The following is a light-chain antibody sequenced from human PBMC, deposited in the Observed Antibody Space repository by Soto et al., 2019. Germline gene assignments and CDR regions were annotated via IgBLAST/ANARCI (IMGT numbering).Light chain of an antibody. CDR1: QSVSSS. CDR3: QQRYSWPLT. Sequence: EIVLTQSPATLSLSPGERATLSCRASQSVSSSLAWYQQKPGQAPRLLIYDASNRATGIPARFSGSGSGTDFTLTISSLEPEDFAVYYCQQRYSWPLTFGGGTKEDIK. CDR2: DAS. J-gene: IGKJ4*01. V-gene: IGKV3-11*01.